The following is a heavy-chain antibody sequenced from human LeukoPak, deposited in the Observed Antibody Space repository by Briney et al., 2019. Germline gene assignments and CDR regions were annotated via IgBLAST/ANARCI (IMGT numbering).Heavy chain of an antibody. J-gene: IGHJ5*02. Sequence: ASVKVSCKASGYTFTSYDINWVRQATGQGLGWMGWMNPNSGNTGYAQKFQGRVTITRNTSISTAYMELSSLRSEDTAVYYCARGRGRQLLYVDPWGQGTLVTVSS. D-gene: IGHD2-2*02. CDR2: MNPNSGNT. CDR3: ARGRGRQLLYVDP. CDR1: GYTFTSYD. V-gene: IGHV1-8*03.